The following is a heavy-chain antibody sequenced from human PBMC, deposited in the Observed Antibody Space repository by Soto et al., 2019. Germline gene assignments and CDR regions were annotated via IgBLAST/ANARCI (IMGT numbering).Heavy chain of an antibody. Sequence: QVQLVESGGGVVQPGRSLRLSCAASGFTFSSYGMHWVRQAPGKGLEWVAVISYDGSNKYYADSVKGRFTISRDNSKNSLYLQMNSLRAEDTAVYYCAKGRRVLTGTEFHYWGQGTLVTVSS. V-gene: IGHV3-30*18. CDR2: ISYDGSNK. CDR3: AKGRRVLTGTEFHY. CDR1: GFTFSSYG. J-gene: IGHJ4*02. D-gene: IGHD1-7*01.